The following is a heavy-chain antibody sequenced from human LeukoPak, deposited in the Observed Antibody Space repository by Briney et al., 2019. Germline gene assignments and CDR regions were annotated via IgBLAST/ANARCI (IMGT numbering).Heavy chain of an antibody. Sequence: SETLSLTCTVSGGSISTFSWSWIRQFPGKGLEWIGSIYIKSTNYNPSLKSRVAISVYTSKNKFSLRLDSVTTADTAVYYCARDTTVASGMQYWGQGTLVTVSS. J-gene: IGHJ4*02. CDR3: ARDTTVASGMQY. CDR1: GGSISTFS. CDR2: IYIKST. V-gene: IGHV4-59*01. D-gene: IGHD6-19*01.